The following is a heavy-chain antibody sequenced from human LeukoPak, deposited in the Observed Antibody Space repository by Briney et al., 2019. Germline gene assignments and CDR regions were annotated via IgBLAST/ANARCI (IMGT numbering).Heavy chain of an antibody. CDR3: ARESSWFDP. Sequence: PSETLSLTCTVSGGSISTSSYYWGWIRQPPGKGLECIGNIYYSGSTYYNPSLKSRVTISVDTSKNQFSLKLSSVTAADTAVYYCARESSWFDPWGQGTLVTVSS. CDR2: IYYSGST. V-gene: IGHV4-39*07. J-gene: IGHJ5*02. CDR1: GGSISTSSYY.